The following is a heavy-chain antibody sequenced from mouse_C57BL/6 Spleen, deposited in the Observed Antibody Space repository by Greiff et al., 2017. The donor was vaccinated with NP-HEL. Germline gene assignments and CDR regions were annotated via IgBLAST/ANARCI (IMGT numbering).Heavy chain of an antibody. J-gene: IGHJ3*01. CDR1: GYTFTSYW. CDR3: ARERTSISWFAY. V-gene: IGHV1-53*01. Sequence: QVHLKQPGTELVKPGASVKLSCKASGYTFTSYWLHCVKQRPGQGLEWIVNINPSNGGTNDNEKFKSKATLTVDKASSTAYMQLSSLTSEDSAVYDCARERTSISWFAYWGQGTLVTVSA. D-gene: IGHD2-3*01. CDR2: INPSNGGT.